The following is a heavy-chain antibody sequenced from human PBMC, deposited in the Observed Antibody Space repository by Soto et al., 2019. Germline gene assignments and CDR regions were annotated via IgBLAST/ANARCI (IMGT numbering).Heavy chain of an antibody. CDR2: IYYSGST. V-gene: IGHV4-59*01. CDR3: ARAGAAAGTDLFDY. CDR1: GGSISSYY. D-gene: IGHD6-13*01. Sequence: QVQLQESGPGLVKPSETLSLTCTVSGGSISSYYWSWIRQPPGKGLEWIGYIYYSGSTNYNPSRKSRVTISVDTSKNQFSLKLSSVTAADTAVYYCARAGAAAGTDLFDYWGQGTLVTVSS. J-gene: IGHJ4*02.